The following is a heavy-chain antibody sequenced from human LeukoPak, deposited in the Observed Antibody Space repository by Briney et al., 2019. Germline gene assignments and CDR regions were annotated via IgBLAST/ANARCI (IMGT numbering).Heavy chain of an antibody. Sequence: GGSLRLSCAASGFSFSGSAMHWVRQASGKGLEWVGRIRSKSNNYATAYAVSVRVRFTISRDDSKNTAYLQMHSLKTEDTAVYYCTRLYTSGFDYWGQGSLVTVSS. J-gene: IGHJ4*02. CDR2: IRSKSNNYAT. D-gene: IGHD3-10*01. V-gene: IGHV3-73*01. CDR1: GFSFSGSA. CDR3: TRLYTSGFDY.